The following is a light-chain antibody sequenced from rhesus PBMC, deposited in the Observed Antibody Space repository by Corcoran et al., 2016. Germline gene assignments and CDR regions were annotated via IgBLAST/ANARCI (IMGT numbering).Light chain of an antibody. CDR2: SAS. J-gene: IGKJ4*01. CDR1: QSFSSS. Sequence: DIQMTQSPSSLSASVGDTVTITCRASQSFSSSLSWYQQKAGKAPTLLINSASKLESGVPSRLSGSKSETEFTLTIRSLQPEDIANYYCQQYYSDPLSFGGGTKVELK. V-gene: IGKV1-46*01. CDR3: QQYYSDPLS.